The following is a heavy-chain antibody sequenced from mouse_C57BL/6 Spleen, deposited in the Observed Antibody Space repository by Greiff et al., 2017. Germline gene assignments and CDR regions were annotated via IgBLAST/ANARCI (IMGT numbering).Heavy chain of an antibody. CDR1: GYTFTSYW. V-gene: IGHV1-50*01. CDR3: ARRLRSYYFDY. D-gene: IGHD1-1*01. J-gene: IGHJ2*01. CDR2: IDPSDSYT. Sequence: QVQLQQPGAELVKPGASVKLSCKASGYTFTSYWMQWVKQRPGQGLEWIGEIDPSDSYTNYNQKFKGKATLTVDTSSSTAYLQPSSLTSEDSAVYYCARRLRSYYFDYWGQGTTLTVSS.